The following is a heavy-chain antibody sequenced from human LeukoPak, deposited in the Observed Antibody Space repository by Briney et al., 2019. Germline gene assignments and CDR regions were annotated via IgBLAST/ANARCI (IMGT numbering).Heavy chain of an antibody. V-gene: IGHV4-31*03. CDR3: ARTDDSSGYLDY. J-gene: IGHJ4*02. CDR1: GGSISSGGYY. D-gene: IGHD3-22*01. Sequence: SETLSLTCTVSGGSISSGGYYWSWIRQHPGKGLEWIGYIYYSGSTYYNPSLKSRVTISVDTSKNQFSLKLSSVTAADTAVYYCARTDDSSGYLDYWGQGTLVTVSS. CDR2: IYYSGST.